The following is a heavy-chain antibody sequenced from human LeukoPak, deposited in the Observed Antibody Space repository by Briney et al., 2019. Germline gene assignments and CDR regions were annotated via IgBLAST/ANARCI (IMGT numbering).Heavy chain of an antibody. Sequence: ASVKVSCKASGYNFTGYYMHWVRQAPGQGLERMGWINPNSGGTNYAQKFQGRVTMTRDTSISTAYMELSRLRSDDTAVYYCARVDSVASTVGFDYWGQGTLVTVSS. CDR2: INPNSGGT. CDR3: ARVDSVASTVGFDY. D-gene: IGHD6-19*01. CDR1: GYNFTGYY. J-gene: IGHJ4*02. V-gene: IGHV1-2*02.